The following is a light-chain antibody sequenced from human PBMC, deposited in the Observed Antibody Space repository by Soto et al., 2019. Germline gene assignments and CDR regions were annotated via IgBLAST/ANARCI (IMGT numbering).Light chain of an antibody. J-gene: IGKJ4*01. CDR3: QQSYSNSLT. CDR1: QIISNY. V-gene: IGKV1-39*01. Sequence: DIQMTQSPSSLSASVGDRVTITCRASQIISNYLNWYQQKPGKAPKLLIYAASSLQSGVPSRFSGRGAGTDFTLTISSLQPEDFATYYCQQSYSNSLTFGGGTKVDIK. CDR2: AAS.